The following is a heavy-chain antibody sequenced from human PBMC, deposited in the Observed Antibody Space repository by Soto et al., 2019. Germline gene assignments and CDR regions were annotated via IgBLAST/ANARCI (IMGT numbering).Heavy chain of an antibody. CDR1: GFTFRNYD. CDR3: ARTDRDFYGLDV. CDR2: ISAAGDP. Sequence: EVQLVESGGGLVQPGGSLRLSCEASGFTFRNYDMHWVRQGTGKGLEWVSGISAAGDPDYADSVEGRFTISRENAQNSFFLQMNSLRVVDTAVYYCARTDRDFYGLDVWGPGTTVIVSS. J-gene: IGHJ6*02. V-gene: IGHV3-13*05.